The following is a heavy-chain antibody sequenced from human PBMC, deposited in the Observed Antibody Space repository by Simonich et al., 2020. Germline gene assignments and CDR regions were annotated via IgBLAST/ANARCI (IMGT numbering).Heavy chain of an antibody. D-gene: IGHD3-10*01. J-gene: IGHJ5*02. Sequence: QVQLQQWGAGLLKPSETLSLTCAVYGGSFSGYYWSWIRQPPGKGLEWIGEINHSGITNYNPSLKSRVTISVDTSKNQFSLKLSSVTAADTAVYYCASGFGGSGSYYLWGQGTLVTVSS. V-gene: IGHV4-34*01. CDR2: INHSGIT. CDR1: GGSFSGYY. CDR3: ASGFGGSGSYYL.